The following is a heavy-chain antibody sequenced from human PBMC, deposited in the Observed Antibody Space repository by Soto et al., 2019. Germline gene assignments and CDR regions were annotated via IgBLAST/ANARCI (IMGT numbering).Heavy chain of an antibody. CDR2: IIPIFGTA. V-gene: IGHV1-69*12. Sequence: QVQLVQSGAEVKKPGSSVKVSCKASGGTFSSYAISWVRQAPGQGLEWMGGIIPIFGTANYAQKFQGRVTITADESTSTASMELTSLRSEDTAVYYCARGQIGIRNDLEWFDPWGQGTLVTVSS. CDR1: GGTFSSYA. CDR3: ARGQIGIRNDLEWFDP. D-gene: IGHD1-1*01. J-gene: IGHJ5*02.